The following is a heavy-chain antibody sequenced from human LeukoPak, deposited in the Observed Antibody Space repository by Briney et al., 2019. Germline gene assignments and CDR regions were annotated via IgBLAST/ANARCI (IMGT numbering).Heavy chain of an antibody. J-gene: IGHJ6*03. CDR2: ISGSGGST. Sequence: GGSLRLSCAASGFTFSSYAMSWVRQAPGKGLEWVSAISGSGGSTYYADSVKGRFTISRDNSKNTLYLQMNSLRAEDTAVYYCASQVVPAAMDYYYYYMDVWGKGTTVTVSS. D-gene: IGHD2-2*01. CDR3: ASQVVPAAMDYYYYYMDV. V-gene: IGHV3-23*01. CDR1: GFTFSSYA.